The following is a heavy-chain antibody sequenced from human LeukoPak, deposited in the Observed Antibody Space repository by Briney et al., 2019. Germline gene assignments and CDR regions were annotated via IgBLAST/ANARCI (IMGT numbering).Heavy chain of an antibody. CDR2: IYYSGST. CDR1: GGSISSYY. CDR3: ARTYCRGGSCHFDY. V-gene: IGHV4-59*08. Sequence: SETLSLTCTVSGGSISSYYWSWIRQPPGKGLEWVGYIYYSGSTDSNPSLKSRVTISVDTSKNQISLKLSSVTAADTAVYYCARTYCRGGSCHFDYWGQGTLVTVSS. J-gene: IGHJ4*02. D-gene: IGHD2-15*01.